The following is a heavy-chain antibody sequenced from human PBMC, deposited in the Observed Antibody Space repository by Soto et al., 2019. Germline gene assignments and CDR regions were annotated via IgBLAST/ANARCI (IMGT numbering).Heavy chain of an antibody. CDR2: ISAYNGNT. CDR1: GYTFTSYG. Sequence: ASVKVSCKASGYTFTSYGISWVRQAPGQGLEWMGWISAYNGNTNYAQELQGRVTMTTDTSTSTAYMELRSLRSDDTAVYYCARVPAATIYYYYFGMDVWGQGTLVTVSS. CDR3: ARVPAATIYYYYFGMDV. V-gene: IGHV1-18*01. D-gene: IGHD2-2*01. J-gene: IGHJ6*02.